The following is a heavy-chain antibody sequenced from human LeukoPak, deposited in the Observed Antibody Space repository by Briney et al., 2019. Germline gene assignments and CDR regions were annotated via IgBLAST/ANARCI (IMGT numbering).Heavy chain of an antibody. CDR3: ARGVYGSGSLARWFDP. CDR1: GGSISSYY. Sequence: SETLSLTCTVSGGSISSYYWSWIRQPPGKGLEWIGYIYYSGSTNYNPSLKSRVTISVDTSKNQFSLKPSSVTAADTAVYYCARGVYGSGSLARWFDPWGQGTLVTVSS. D-gene: IGHD3-10*01. J-gene: IGHJ5*02. V-gene: IGHV4-59*01. CDR2: IYYSGST.